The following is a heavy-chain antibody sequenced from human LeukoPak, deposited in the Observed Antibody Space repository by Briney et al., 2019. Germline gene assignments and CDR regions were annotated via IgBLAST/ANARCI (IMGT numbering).Heavy chain of an antibody. CDR1: GGSFSGYQ. V-gene: IGHV4-34*01. Sequence: SETLSLTCAVYGGSFSGYQWSWIRQPPGKGLEWIGEINQSGSTNFNPPLKSRVTISVDTSKTQFSLKLRSVTAADTAVYYCARGARVGYSSGWSIDYWGQGNLVTVSS. CDR3: ARGARVGYSSGWSIDY. CDR2: INQSGST. D-gene: IGHD6-19*01. J-gene: IGHJ4*02.